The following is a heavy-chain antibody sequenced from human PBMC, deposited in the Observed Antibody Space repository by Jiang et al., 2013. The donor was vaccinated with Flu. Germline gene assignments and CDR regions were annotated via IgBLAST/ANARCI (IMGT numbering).Heavy chain of an antibody. Sequence: LLKPSETLSLTCIVSGGSISPYYWSWIRQTPEKGLEWIGNIYQSGTTNFNPSFKSRVTLSVDTPKKQFSLRMTSVTAADTAVYYCARGIQLYLFDSWGQGTLVTVSS. V-gene: IGHV4-59*01. CDR3: ARGIQLYLFDS. D-gene: IGHD5-18*01. CDR1: GGSISPYY. J-gene: IGHJ4*02. CDR2: IYQSGTT.